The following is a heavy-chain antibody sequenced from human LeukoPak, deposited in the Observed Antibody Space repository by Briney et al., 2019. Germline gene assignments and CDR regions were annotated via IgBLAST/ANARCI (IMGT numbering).Heavy chain of an antibody. D-gene: IGHD2-15*01. J-gene: IGHJ6*02. CDR2: IVVGSGNT. Sequence: SVKVSCKASGFTFTSSAMQWVRQARGQRLEWIGWIVVGSGNTNYAQKFQERVTITRDMSTSTAYMELSSLRSEDTAVYYCATNVAATGYYYGMDVWGQGTTVAVSS. CDR1: GFTFTSSA. CDR3: ATNVAATGYYYGMDV. V-gene: IGHV1-58*02.